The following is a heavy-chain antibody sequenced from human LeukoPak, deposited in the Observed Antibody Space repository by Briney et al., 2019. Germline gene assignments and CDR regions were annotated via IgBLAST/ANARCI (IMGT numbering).Heavy chain of an antibody. D-gene: IGHD2-15*01. Sequence: NTGGSLRLSCAASGFTFSTYTMNWVRQAPGKGLEWVSSISGSSSYIDSADSVKGRFTISRDNARNSLFLQMNSLRAEDTAVYSCAREGGDIVVVVAATGEGHFDYWGQGTLVTVSS. CDR3: AREGGDIVVVVAATGEGHFDY. CDR2: ISGSSSYI. CDR1: GFTFSTYT. J-gene: IGHJ4*02. V-gene: IGHV3-21*04.